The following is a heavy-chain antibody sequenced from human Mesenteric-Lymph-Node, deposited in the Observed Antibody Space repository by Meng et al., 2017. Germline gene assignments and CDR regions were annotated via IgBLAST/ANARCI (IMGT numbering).Heavy chain of an antibody. CDR1: GYTFTTYW. D-gene: IGHD3-10*01. CDR2: IYPGDANT. V-gene: IGHV5-51*01. J-gene: IGHJ4*02. CDR3: ARLSTRMYADRGAFDY. Sequence: GESLKISCEGSGYTFTTYWIAWVRQMPGKGLEWLAFIYPGDANTTYSPSFQGQVTISADNSITTAFLQWSSLKASDTAIYYCARLSTRMYADRGAFDYWGQGTLVTVSS.